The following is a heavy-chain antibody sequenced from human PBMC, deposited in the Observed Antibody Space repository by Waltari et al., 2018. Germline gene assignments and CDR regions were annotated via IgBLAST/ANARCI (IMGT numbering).Heavy chain of an antibody. CDR3: ARLYSSGWYDWFDP. Sequence: QVQLQQWGAGLLKPSETLSLTCAVYGGPFSGYYWSWIRQPPGRGLEWIGRIYTSGSTNYNPSLKSRVTISVDTSKNQFSLKLSSVTAADTAVYYCARLYSSGWYDWFDPWGQGTLVTVSS. V-gene: IGHV4-59*10. CDR1: GGPFSGYY. J-gene: IGHJ5*02. D-gene: IGHD6-19*01. CDR2: IYTSGST.